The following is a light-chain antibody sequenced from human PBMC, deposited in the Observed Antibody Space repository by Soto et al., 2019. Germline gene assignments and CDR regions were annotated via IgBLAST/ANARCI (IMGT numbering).Light chain of an antibody. J-gene: IGKJ5*01. CDR1: QTVTSNF. CDR2: HAS. Sequence: EIVLTQSPAIVSLSPGERATLSCGASQTVTSNFLAWYQQKPGLAPRLLVYHASSRATGIPDRFSGSGSGTDFTLTISRLEPEDFAVYYCQQYGSSPITFGQGTRLEIK. V-gene: IGKV3D-20*01. CDR3: QQYGSSPIT.